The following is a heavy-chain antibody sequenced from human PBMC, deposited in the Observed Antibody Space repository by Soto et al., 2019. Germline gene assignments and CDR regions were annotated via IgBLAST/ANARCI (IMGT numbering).Heavy chain of an antibody. V-gene: IGHV3-64D*08. CDR1: GFTFSSYA. J-gene: IGHJ6*02. CDR2: ISSNGGST. Sequence: GGSLRLSCSASGFTFSSYAMHWVRQAPGKGLEYVSAISSNGGSTYYADSGKGRFTISRDNSKNTLYFQMSSLRAEDTAVYYCVKGSARRHYYYYYGMDVWGQGTTVTVSS. D-gene: IGHD6-6*01. CDR3: VKGSARRHYYYYYGMDV.